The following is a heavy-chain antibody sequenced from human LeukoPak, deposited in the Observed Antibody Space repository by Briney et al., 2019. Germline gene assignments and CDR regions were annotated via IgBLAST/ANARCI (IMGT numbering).Heavy chain of an antibody. J-gene: IGHJ4*02. Sequence: SETLSLTCAVYGGSFSGYYWSWIRQPPGKGLEWIGEINHSGSTNYNPSLKSRVTISVDTSKNQFSLKLSSVTAADTAVYYCARGKGRYSGSYYGFDYWGQGTLVTVSS. CDR2: INHSGST. V-gene: IGHV4-34*01. D-gene: IGHD1-26*01. CDR1: GGSFSGYY. CDR3: ARGKGRYSGSYYGFDY.